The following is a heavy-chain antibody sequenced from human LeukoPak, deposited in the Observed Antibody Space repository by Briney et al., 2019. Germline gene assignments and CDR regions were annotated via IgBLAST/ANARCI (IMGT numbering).Heavy chain of an antibody. Sequence: GGSLGLSCVVSGFTFSSYGRRWVRQAPGKGREWVAVISHDGSNRYYADSVKGRFTTPTHNSKNTLYLQMNSLRAEVTAVYSFAKDLYSGYDDAFDIWGQGTMVTVSA. J-gene: IGHJ3*02. CDR3: AKDLYSGYDDAFDI. CDR2: ISHDGSNR. V-gene: IGHV3-30*18. D-gene: IGHD5-12*01. CDR1: GFTFSSYG.